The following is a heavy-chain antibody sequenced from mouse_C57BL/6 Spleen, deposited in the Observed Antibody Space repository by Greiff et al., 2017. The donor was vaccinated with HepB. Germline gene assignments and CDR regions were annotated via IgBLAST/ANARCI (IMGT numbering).Heavy chain of an antibody. CDR2: ISSGGDYI. Sequence: EVKLEESGEGLVKPGGSLKLSCAASGFTFSSYAMSWVRQTPEKRLEWVAYISSGGDYIYYADTVKGRFTISRDNARNTLYLQMSSLKSEDTAMYYCTRDLYYYGSSYEYYAMDYWGQGTSVTVSS. D-gene: IGHD1-1*01. V-gene: IGHV5-9-1*02. CDR1: GFTFSSYA. J-gene: IGHJ4*01. CDR3: TRDLYYYGSSYEYYAMDY.